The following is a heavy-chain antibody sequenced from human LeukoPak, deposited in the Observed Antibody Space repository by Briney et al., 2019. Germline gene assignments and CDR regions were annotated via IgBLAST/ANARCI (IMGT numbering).Heavy chain of an antibody. Sequence: ASVKVSCKAPGYTFTSYDINWVRQAPGQGLEWMGWMNPSSGNTGYAQRFQGRVTMTRDTSISTAYMELSSLRSEDTAVYYCARVSETPAYYYTSGYYYLGYWGQGTLVTVPS. CDR3: ARVSETPAYYYTSGYYYLGY. J-gene: IGHJ4*02. D-gene: IGHD3-22*01. V-gene: IGHV1-8*01. CDR2: MNPSSGNT. CDR1: GYTFTSYD.